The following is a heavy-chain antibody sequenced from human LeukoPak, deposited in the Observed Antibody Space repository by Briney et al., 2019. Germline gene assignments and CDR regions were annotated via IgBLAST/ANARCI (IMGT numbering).Heavy chain of an antibody. CDR1: GYTFAIYT. J-gene: IGHJ4*02. V-gene: IGHV1-18*01. CDR2: ISAYNGNT. CDR3: ATNIAAAGSFDY. D-gene: IGHD6-13*01. Sequence: ASVTLSCNTSGYTFAIYTISWVRQAPGPGLGWMGLISAYNGNTNYAQYLQGRVTMTTDTSTSTAYMELRSLRSDDTAMYYCATNIAAAGSFDYWGQGTLVTVSS.